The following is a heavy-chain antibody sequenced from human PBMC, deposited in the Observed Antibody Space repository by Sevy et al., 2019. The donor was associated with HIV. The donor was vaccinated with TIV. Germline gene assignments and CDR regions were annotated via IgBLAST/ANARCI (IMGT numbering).Heavy chain of an antibody. Sequence: GGSLRLSCAASGFTVSSNYMSWVRQAPGKGLEWVSVIYSGGSAYYADSVKGRFTIFRDNSKNTLYLQMNSLRAEDTTVYYCARVFVGRSGAIEDAFDVWGQGTRVTVSS. CDR1: GFTVSSNY. CDR3: ARVFVGRSGAIEDAFDV. J-gene: IGHJ3*01. V-gene: IGHV3-53*01. D-gene: IGHD3-16*01. CDR2: IYSGGSA.